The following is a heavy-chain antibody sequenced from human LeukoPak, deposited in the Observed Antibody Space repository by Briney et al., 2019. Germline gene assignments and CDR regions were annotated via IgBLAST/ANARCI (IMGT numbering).Heavy chain of an antibody. CDR2: ISGSGGST. D-gene: IGHD6-13*01. CDR1: GFTFSSYA. J-gene: IGHJ6*03. CDR3: ARCPQDDSSWYYYYYMDV. V-gene: IGHV3-23*01. Sequence: GGSLRLSCAASGFTFSSYAMSWVRQAPGKGLEWVSAISGSGGSTYYADSVKGRFTISRDNSKNTLYLQMNSLRAEDTAVYYCARCPQDDSSWYYYYYMDVWGKGTTVTVSS.